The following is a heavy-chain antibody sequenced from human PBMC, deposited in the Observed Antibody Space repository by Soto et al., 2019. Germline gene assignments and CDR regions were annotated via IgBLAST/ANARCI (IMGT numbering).Heavy chain of an antibody. J-gene: IGHJ4*02. Sequence: HPGKGLEWIGYIYYSGSTYYNPSLKSRVTISVDTSKNQFSLKLSSVTAADTAVYYCARALTYCGGDCRHFDYWGQGTLVTVSS. CDR3: ARALTYCGGDCRHFDY. CDR2: IYYSGST. D-gene: IGHD2-21*02. V-gene: IGHV4-31*02.